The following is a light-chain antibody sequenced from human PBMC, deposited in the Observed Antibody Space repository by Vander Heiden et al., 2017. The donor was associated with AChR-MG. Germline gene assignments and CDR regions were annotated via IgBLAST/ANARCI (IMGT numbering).Light chain of an antibody. Sequence: QAVVTQESSLTVSPGGTVTPPRGSSTGAGSSGHHPYWFQQKPGQAPTTLIYDTTNKHSWTPARFSGSLLGGKAALTLSGAQPEDEAEYYCLLSYTDARGVFGTGTKVTVL. V-gene: IGLV7-46*01. CDR2: DTT. CDR3: LLSYTDARGV. CDR1: TGAGSSGHH. J-gene: IGLJ1*01.